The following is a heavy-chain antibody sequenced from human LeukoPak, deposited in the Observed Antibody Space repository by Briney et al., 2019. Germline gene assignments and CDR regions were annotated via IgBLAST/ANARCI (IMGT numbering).Heavy chain of an antibody. Sequence: GGSLRLSCAASGFTFSGSAMHWVRQASGKGLEWVGRIRSKANRYATAYSGSVKGRFTISRDDSKNTAYLQMNSLKTEDTAVYYCTRRSSDDSSGYYVHWGQGSLVTVSS. J-gene: IGHJ4*02. D-gene: IGHD3-22*01. V-gene: IGHV3-73*01. CDR1: GFTFSGSA. CDR2: IRSKANRYAT. CDR3: TRRSSDDSSGYYVH.